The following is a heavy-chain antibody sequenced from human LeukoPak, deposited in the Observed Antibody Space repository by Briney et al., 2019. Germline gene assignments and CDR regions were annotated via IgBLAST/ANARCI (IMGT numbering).Heavy chain of an antibody. Sequence: PGGSLRLSCAASGFTLSNAWMSWVRQAPGKGLEWVGRIKSKTDGGTTDYAAPVKGRFTISRDDSKNTLYLQMNSLKTEDTAVYYCTTDTLLLVYGDYLPGYWGQGTLVTVSS. CDR1: GFTLSNAW. CDR3: TTDTLLLVYGDYLPGY. V-gene: IGHV3-15*01. J-gene: IGHJ4*02. D-gene: IGHD4-17*01. CDR2: IKSKTDGGTT.